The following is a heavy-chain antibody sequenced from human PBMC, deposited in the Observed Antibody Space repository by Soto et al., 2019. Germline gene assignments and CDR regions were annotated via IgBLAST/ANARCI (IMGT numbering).Heavy chain of an antibody. V-gene: IGHV4-30-4*01. D-gene: IGHD3-22*01. CDR3: ARGDYDDSSGYLFHY. CDR2: IYYSGST. CDR1: GGSLSSGDYY. J-gene: IGHJ4*02. Sequence: QVQLQESGPGLVKPSQTLSLTCTVSGGSLSSGDYYWTWIRQPPGKGLEWIGYIYYSGSTYYNPSLKGRVTISVDTSKNQFALKLSSVTAADTAVYYCARGDYDDSSGYLFHYWGQGTLVTVSS.